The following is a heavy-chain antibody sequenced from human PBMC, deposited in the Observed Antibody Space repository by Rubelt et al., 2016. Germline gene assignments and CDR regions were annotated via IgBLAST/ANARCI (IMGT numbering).Heavy chain of an antibody. J-gene: IGHJ6*02. CDR3: ARTDCGGDCQTDYYYYGMDV. V-gene: IGHV4-59*08. D-gene: IGHD2-21*02. CDR2: IYYSGNT. CDR1: GGSISSYY. Sequence: QVQLQESGPGLVKPSETLSLTCTVSGGSISSYYWSWIRQPPGKGLEWIGYIYYSGNTNYNPSLKSWVTRSVDTSKNQFALKLSSVTAADTPGYYCARTDCGGDCQTDYYYYGMDVWGQGTTVTVSS.